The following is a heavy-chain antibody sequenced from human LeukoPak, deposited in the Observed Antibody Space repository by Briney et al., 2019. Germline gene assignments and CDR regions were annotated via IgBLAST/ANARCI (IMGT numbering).Heavy chain of an antibody. J-gene: IGHJ4*02. CDR2: IIPIVGST. V-gene: IGHV1-69*04. CDR1: GDTFSSYG. Sequence: ASVKVSCKTSGDTFSSYGISWGRQAPGQGPKWMGRIIPIVGSTNYAEKLQGRVTITADKSTSTVYMELSSLRSEDTAVYYCARHYGGLDDYWGQGTLIIVSS. D-gene: IGHD4-23*01. CDR3: ARHYGGLDDY.